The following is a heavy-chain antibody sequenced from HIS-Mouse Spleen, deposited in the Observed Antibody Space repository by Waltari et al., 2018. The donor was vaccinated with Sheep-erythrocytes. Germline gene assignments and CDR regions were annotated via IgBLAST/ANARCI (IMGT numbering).Heavy chain of an antibody. CDR2: IFHSGST. CDR1: GYSISSGYY. V-gene: IGHV4-38-2*02. CDR3: ASQPNWGYWYFDL. J-gene: IGHJ2*01. Sequence: QVQLQESGPGLVKPSETLSLTCTVSGYSISSGYYWGWIRQPPGKGLEWIGSIFHSGSTTSNPSLKSRVTISVDTSKNQFPRKLSSVTAADTAVYYCASQPNWGYWYFDLWGRGTLVTVSS. D-gene: IGHD7-27*01.